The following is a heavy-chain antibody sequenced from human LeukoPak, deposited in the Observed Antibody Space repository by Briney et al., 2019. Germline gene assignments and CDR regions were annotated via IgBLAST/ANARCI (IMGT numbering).Heavy chain of an antibody. D-gene: IGHD2-2*01. CDR2: IYSGSST. J-gene: IGHJ4*02. V-gene: IGHV3-66*02. CDR1: GFTVSSNY. Sequence: GGSLRLSCAASGFTVSSNYMSWVRQAPGKGLEWVSVIYSGSSTYYADSVKGRFTISRDNSKNTLYLQMNSLRAEDTAVYYCAREYCSSTSCSVDYWGQGTLVTVSS. CDR3: AREYCSSTSCSVDY.